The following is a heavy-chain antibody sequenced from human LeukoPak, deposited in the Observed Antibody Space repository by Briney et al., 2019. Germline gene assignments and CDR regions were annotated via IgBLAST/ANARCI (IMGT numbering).Heavy chain of an antibody. J-gene: IGHJ4*02. D-gene: IGHD6-13*01. CDR3: AKDMGYSSSWPFDY. CDR2: ISGSGGST. Sequence: GGSLRLSCAASGFTFSSYAMSWVRQAPGKGLEWVSAISGSGGSTYYADSVKGRFTISRDNSKNTLSLQMNSLSAEDTAVYYCAKDMGYSSSWPFDYWGQGTLVTVSS. CDR1: GFTFSSYA. V-gene: IGHV3-23*01.